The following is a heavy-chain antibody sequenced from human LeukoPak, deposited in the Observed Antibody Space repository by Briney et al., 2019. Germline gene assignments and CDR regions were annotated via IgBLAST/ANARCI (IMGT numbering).Heavy chain of an antibody. Sequence: SETLSLTCAVYGGSFSGYYWSWIRQPPGKGLEWIGYIYYSGSTYYNPSLKSRVTISVDTSKNQFSLKLSSVTAADTAVYYCASSVSTSPTLRYFDWLLYPYFDYWGQGTLVTVSS. CDR3: ASSVSTSPTLRYFDWLLYPYFDY. CDR2: IYYSGST. J-gene: IGHJ4*02. CDR1: GGSFSGYY. V-gene: IGHV4-34*09. D-gene: IGHD3-9*01.